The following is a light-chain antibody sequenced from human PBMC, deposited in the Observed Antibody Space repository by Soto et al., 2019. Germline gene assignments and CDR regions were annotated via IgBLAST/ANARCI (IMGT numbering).Light chain of an antibody. CDR3: HHRYSWPRT. CDR2: GAS. CDR1: QSVSSSN. J-gene: IGKJ1*01. Sequence: DIVLTPSPDTLSLSTGERATLSCRASQSVSSSNFAWYQQKPAQAPRLLIYGASRRAPGIPDRFSGSGSGTDFTLTISSLEPEDFAVYYCHHRYSWPRTFGQGTKGDIK. V-gene: IGKV3D-20*02.